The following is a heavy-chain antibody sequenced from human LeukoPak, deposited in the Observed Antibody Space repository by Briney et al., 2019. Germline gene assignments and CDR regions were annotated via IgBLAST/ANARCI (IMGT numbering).Heavy chain of an antibody. V-gene: IGHV1-46*01. J-gene: IGHJ3*02. Sequence: ASVKVSCKASGYTFTSYYMHWVRQAPGQGLEWRGIINPSGGSTSYAQKFQGRVTMTRNTSISTAYMELSSLRSEDTAVYYCARVGYDSSGYYYVRESVDAFDIWGQGTMVTVSS. CDR3: ARVGYDSSGYYYVRESVDAFDI. CDR1: GYTFTSYY. CDR2: INPSGGST. D-gene: IGHD3-22*01.